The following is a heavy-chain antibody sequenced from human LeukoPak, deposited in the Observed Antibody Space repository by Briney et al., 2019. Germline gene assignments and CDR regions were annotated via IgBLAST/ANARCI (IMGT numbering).Heavy chain of an antibody. CDR1: DVSFSGYY. CDR2: INHSGST. CDR3: ARGRGPLGY. V-gene: IGHV4-34*01. J-gene: IGHJ4*02. D-gene: IGHD5-12*01. Sequence: SETLSLTCAVYDVSFSGYYWSWIRQPPGKGLEWIGEINHSGSTNYNPSLKSRVTISVDTSKNQFSLKLSSVTAADTAVYYCARGRGPLGYWGQGTLVTVSS.